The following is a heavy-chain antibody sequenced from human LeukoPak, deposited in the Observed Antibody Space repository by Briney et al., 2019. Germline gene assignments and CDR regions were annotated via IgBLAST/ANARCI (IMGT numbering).Heavy chain of an antibody. CDR2: TYYTGST. CDR3: ARGWGYYGSGTYYNAIDY. D-gene: IGHD3-10*01. Sequence: SETLSLTCTVSGGSVSSGTYYWSWIRQSPGKGLEWIGYTYYTGSTTYNPSLKSRVTISVDTSKNQFSLRLSSVTAADTAVYYCARGWGYYGSGTYYNAIDYWGQGTLVTVSS. V-gene: IGHV4-61*01. J-gene: IGHJ4*02. CDR1: GGSVSSGTYY.